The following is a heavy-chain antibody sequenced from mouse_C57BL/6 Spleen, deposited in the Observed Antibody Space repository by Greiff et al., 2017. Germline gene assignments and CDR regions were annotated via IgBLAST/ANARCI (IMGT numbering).Heavy chain of an antibody. CDR1: GYTFTDYY. J-gene: IGHJ3*01. V-gene: IGHV1-19*01. CDR2: INPYNGGT. D-gene: IGHD2-5*01. Sequence: VQLKESGPVLVKPGASVKMSCKASGYTFTDYYMNWVKQSHGKSLEWIGVINPYNGGTSYNQKFKGKATLTVDKSSSTAYMELNSLTSEDSAVYYCARSAYYSNYEAWFAYWGQGTLVTVSA. CDR3: ARSAYYSNYEAWFAY.